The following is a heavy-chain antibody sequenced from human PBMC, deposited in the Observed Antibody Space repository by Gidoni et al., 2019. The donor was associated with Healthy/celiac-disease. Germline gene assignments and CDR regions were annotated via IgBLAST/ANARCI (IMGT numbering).Heavy chain of an antibody. CDR2: IDWDDDK. V-gene: IGHV2-70*04. CDR3: ARGDYRGFDY. CDR1: GFPLNTSAML. D-gene: IGHD3-16*01. J-gene: IGHJ4*02. Sequence: QVTLKESGPALVKPTQTLTLTCTFSGFPLNTSAMLVSWFRQPPGKPLEWLARIDWDDDKFYSTSLKTRLTISKDTSKNQGVLTMTNMDPVDTATYYCARGDYRGFDYWGQGTLVTVSS.